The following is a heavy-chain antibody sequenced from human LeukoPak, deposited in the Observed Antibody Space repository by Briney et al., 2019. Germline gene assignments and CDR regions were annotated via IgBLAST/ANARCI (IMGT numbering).Heavy chain of an antibody. V-gene: IGHV4-34*01. Sequence: PSETLSLTCAVSGGSFSGYYWSWIRQPPGKGLEWIGEINHSGSTNYNPSLKSRVTISVDTTKNQFSLKLSYVTAANTAVYYGARGWGNCSSTSFRCWFDPWGQGILVTVSS. D-gene: IGHD2-2*01. CDR1: GGSFSGYY. CDR2: INHSGST. J-gene: IGHJ5*02. CDR3: ARGWGNCSSTSFRCWFDP.